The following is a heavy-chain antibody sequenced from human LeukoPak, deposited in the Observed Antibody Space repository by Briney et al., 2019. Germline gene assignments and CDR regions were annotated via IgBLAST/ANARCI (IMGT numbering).Heavy chain of an antibody. CDR1: GYTFTSYD. CDR2: IIPIFGTA. D-gene: IGHD6-13*01. Sequence: SVKVSCKASGYTFTSYDINWARQAPGQGLEWMGGIIPIFGTANYAQKFQGRVTITADESTSTAYMELSSLRSEDTAVYYCARDTYSSSGEYYFDYWGQGTLVTVSS. V-gene: IGHV1-69*13. CDR3: ARDTYSSSGEYYFDY. J-gene: IGHJ4*02.